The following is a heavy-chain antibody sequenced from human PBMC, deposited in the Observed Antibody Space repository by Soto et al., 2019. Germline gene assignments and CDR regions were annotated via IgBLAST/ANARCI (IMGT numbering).Heavy chain of an antibody. V-gene: IGHV4-59*01. Sequence: PSETLSLTCTVSGGSINDYYWTWIRQPPGKGLEWIGYIQYRGNTNYNPSLRSRVTMSGDTSRNQLSLKLSSVTAADTAVYYCAKLYYDTSGYYSHEAFDIWGQGTMVTVS. CDR1: GGSINDYY. CDR3: AKLYYDTSGYYSHEAFDI. D-gene: IGHD3-22*01. CDR2: IQYRGNT. J-gene: IGHJ3*02.